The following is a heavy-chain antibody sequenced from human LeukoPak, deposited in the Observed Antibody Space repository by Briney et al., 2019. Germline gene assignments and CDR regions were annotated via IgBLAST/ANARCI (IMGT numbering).Heavy chain of an antibody. CDR3: ARGDSGVMD. CDR2: IIPILGIA. V-gene: IGHV1-69*04. D-gene: IGHD6-25*01. Sequence: APVKVSCKASGGTFSSYAISWVRQAPGQGLEWMGRIIPILGIANYAQKFRGRVTITADKSTSTAYMELSSLRSEDTAVYYCARGDSGVMDWGQGTLVTVSS. J-gene: IGHJ4*02. CDR1: GGTFSSYA.